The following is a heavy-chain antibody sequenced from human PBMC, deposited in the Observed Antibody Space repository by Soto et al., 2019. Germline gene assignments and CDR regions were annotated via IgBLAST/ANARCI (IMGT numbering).Heavy chain of an antibody. D-gene: IGHD6-13*01. V-gene: IGHV1-69*08. J-gene: IGHJ6*02. CDR1: GGTFSSYT. Sequence: QVQLVQSGAEVKKPGSSVKVSCKASGGTFSSYTISWVRQAPGQGLEWMGRIIPILGIANYGQKFQGRVTITAAKSTSTDCMKLRRLRSEDTAVYYCARELYSSRCYGEYYYDMDVWVQGTTVTVSS. CDR2: IIPILGIA. CDR3: ARELYSSRCYGEYYYDMDV.